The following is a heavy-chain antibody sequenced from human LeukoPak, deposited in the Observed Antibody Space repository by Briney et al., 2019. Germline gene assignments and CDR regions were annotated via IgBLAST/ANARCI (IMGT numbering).Heavy chain of an antibody. CDR3: AREDEYCTNGVCYLPGSQ. D-gene: IGHD2-8*01. V-gene: IGHV1-8*01. Sequence: EASVKVSCKASGYTFTSYDINWVRQATGQGLEWMGWMNPNSGNTGYAQKFQGRVTITADKSTSTAYMELSSLRSEDTAVYYCAREDEYCTNGVCYLPGSQWGQGTLVTVSS. CDR2: MNPNSGNT. CDR1: GYTFTSYD. J-gene: IGHJ4*02.